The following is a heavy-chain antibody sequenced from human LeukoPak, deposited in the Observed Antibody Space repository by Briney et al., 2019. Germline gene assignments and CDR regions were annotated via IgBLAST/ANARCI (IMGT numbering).Heavy chain of an antibody. CDR2: IYYSGST. CDR1: GGSISSYY. V-gene: IGHV4-59*01. CDR3: ASRSIAAAGVSWFDP. J-gene: IGHJ5*02. Sequence: SSETLSLTCTVSGGSISSYYWSWIRQPPGKGLEWIGYIYYSGSTNYNPSLKSRVTISVDTSKNQFSLKLSSVTAADTAMYYCASRSIAAAGVSWFDPWGQGTLVTVSS. D-gene: IGHD6-13*01.